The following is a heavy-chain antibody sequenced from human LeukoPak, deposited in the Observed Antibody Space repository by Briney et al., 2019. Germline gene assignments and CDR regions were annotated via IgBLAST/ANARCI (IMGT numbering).Heavy chain of an antibody. CDR2: IYYSGST. V-gene: IGHV4-39*01. CDR3: ARDVLRFLEWLGRPFDY. J-gene: IGHJ4*02. Sequence: SETLSLTCTVSGGSISSSSYYWGWIRQLPGKGLEWIGSIYYSGSTYYNPSLKSRVTISVDTSKNQFSLKLSSVTAADTAVYYCARDVLRFLEWLGRPFDYWGQGTLVTVSS. D-gene: IGHD3-3*01. CDR1: GGSISSSSYY.